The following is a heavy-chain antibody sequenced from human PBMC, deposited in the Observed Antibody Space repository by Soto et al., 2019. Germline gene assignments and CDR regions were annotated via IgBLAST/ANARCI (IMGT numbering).Heavy chain of an antibody. CDR2: IIPIFGTA. CDR1: GGTFSSYA. CDR3: ARTIVVVPAALYYYFDY. J-gene: IGHJ4*02. D-gene: IGHD2-2*01. Sequence: ASVKVSCKASGGTFSSYAISWVRQAPGQGLEWMGGIIPIFGTANYAQKFQGRVTITADESTSTAYMELSSLRSEDTAVYYCARTIVVVPAALYYYFDYWGQGTLVTVSS. V-gene: IGHV1-69*13.